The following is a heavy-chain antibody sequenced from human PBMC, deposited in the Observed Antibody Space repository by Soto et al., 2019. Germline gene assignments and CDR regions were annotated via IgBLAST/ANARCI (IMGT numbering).Heavy chain of an antibody. CDR3: ARDLGGFPDY. J-gene: IGHJ4*02. CDR1: GYSFTSYG. CDR2: ISAYNGNR. Sequence: QVQLVQSGAEVTKPGASVKVSCKASGYSFTSYGISWVRQATGQGLEWMGWISAYNGNRKYAQKFQGRVTMTTDTSTITAYMKRMSMRSDDTSFYYCARDLGGFPDYWGQGTLVTVSS. V-gene: IGHV1-18*01. D-gene: IGHD5-12*01.